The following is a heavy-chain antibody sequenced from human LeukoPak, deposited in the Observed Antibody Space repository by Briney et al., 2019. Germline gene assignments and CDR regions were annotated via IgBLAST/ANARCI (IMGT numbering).Heavy chain of an antibody. CDR1: GFTFSSHW. CDR2: INSDGSST. CDR3: ARDRGSGWYFDY. V-gene: IGHV3-74*01. J-gene: IGHJ4*02. D-gene: IGHD6-19*01. Sequence: GGSLRLSCAASGFTFSSHWMHWVRQAPGKGLVWVSRINSDGSSTNYADSVKGRFTISRDNAKNTLYLQMDSLRVEDTAWYYCARDRGSGWYFDYWGQGTLVTVSS.